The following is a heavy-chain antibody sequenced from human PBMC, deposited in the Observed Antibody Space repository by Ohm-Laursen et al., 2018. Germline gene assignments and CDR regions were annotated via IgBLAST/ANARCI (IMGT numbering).Heavy chain of an antibody. CDR3: ARGGGYYYDSSGYYSIDY. V-gene: IGHV4-34*01. CDR1: GGSFSGYY. J-gene: IGHJ4*02. D-gene: IGHD3-22*01. Sequence: SDTLSLTWAVYGGSFSGYYWSWIRQPPGQGLEWIGEINHSGSTNYNPSLKSRVTISVDTSKNQHSLKLSSVTAADTAVYYCARGGGYYYDSSGYYSIDYWGQGTLVTVSS. CDR2: INHSGST.